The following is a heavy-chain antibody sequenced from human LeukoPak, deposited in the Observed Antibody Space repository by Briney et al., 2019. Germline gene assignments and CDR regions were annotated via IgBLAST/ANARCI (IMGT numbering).Heavy chain of an antibody. Sequence: GGSLRLSCAASGFTFCSYGMHWVRQAPGKGLEWVAVIWYDGSNKYYADSVKGRFTISRDNSKNTLYLQMNSLRAEDTAVYYCAREVVTLYYYYYGMDVWGQGTTVTVSS. CDR1: GFTFCSYG. D-gene: IGHD4-23*01. V-gene: IGHV3-33*01. CDR3: AREVVTLYYYYYGMDV. J-gene: IGHJ6*02. CDR2: IWYDGSNK.